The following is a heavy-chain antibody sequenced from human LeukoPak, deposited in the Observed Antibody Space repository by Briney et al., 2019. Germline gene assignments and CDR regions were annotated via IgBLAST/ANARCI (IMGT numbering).Heavy chain of an antibody. CDR3: TGLCIHGRGSQWSEY. CDR2: INYSGNS. J-gene: IGHJ4*02. D-gene: IGHD3-16*01. Sequence: SETLSLTCIVSGGSISITTYYWGWMRKPPAKGLEWIGSINYSGNSYYNPSLRSRVTISVDTSKIQCSLKLNSVTATDAALYYSTGLCIHGRGSQWSEYWGQGTPVTVSS. CDR1: GGSISITTYY. V-gene: IGHV4-39*01.